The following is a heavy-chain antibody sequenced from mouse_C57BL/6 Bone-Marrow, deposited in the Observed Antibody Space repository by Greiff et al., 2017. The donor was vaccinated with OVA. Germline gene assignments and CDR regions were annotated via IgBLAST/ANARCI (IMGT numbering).Heavy chain of an antibody. CDR2: ISSGGSYT. CDR1: GFTFSSYG. J-gene: IGHJ2*01. CDR3: ARHVTYYFDY. V-gene: IGHV5-6*02. Sequence: EVMLVESGGDLVKPGGSLKLSCAASGFTFSSYGMSWVRQTPDQRLEWVATISSGGSYTYYPDSVKGRFTISRDKAKNTLYLQMSSLKSEDTAMYYCARHVTYYFDYWGQGTTLTVSS. D-gene: IGHD2-13*01.